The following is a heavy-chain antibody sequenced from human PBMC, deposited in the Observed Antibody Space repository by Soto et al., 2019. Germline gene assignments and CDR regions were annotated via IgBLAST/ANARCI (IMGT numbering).Heavy chain of an antibody. V-gene: IGHV3-48*03. CDR3: ARSWGVYCSSTSCYSPWFDP. J-gene: IGHJ5*02. D-gene: IGHD2-2*02. CDR1: GFTFSSYE. Sequence: GGSLRLSCAASGFTFSSYEMNWVRQAQGKGLEWVSSISSSGSTIYYADSVKGRFTISRDNAKNSLYLQMNSLRAEDTAVYYCARSWGVYCSSTSCYSPWFDPWGQGTLVTVSS. CDR2: ISSSGSTI.